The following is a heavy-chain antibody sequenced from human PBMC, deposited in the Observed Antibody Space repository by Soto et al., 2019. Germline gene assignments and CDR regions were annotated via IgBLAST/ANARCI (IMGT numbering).Heavy chain of an antibody. D-gene: IGHD6-13*01. J-gene: IGHJ5*02. CDR1: GGSLNYYY. CDR2: IYYRGST. Sequence: QVQLQESGPALVKPSETLSLTCTVSGGSLNYYYWSWIRQSPGKGLEWIGYIYYRGSTNYTPSLKRRVTISVETSKNQFSLKLSSVTAADTAVYYCATTPDGSWPTWFDPWGQGTLVTVSS. CDR3: ATTPDGSWPTWFDP. V-gene: IGHV4-59*01.